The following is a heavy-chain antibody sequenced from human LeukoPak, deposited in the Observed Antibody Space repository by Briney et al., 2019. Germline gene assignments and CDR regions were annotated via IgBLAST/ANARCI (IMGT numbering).Heavy chain of an antibody. D-gene: IGHD3-9*01. J-gene: IGHJ4*02. CDR3: ATDQRYAFDY. Sequence: GGSLRLSCATSGFSFTDYPMNWVRQAPGKGLEWISDIRTTAEGAKYAYYADSVKGRVTISRDDGKNTLYLHMNSLRDDDTAVYYCATDQRYAFDYWGQGILVTVSS. V-gene: IGHV3-48*02. CDR2: IRTTAEGAKYA. CDR1: GFSFTDYP.